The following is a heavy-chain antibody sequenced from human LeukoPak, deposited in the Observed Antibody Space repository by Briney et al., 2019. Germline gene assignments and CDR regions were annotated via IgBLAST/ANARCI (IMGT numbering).Heavy chain of an antibody. D-gene: IGHD3-10*01. CDR1: GGSVSSGSYY. V-gene: IGHV4-61*01. CDR3: ARLDYYASGFFEY. CDR2: IYYSGST. J-gene: IGHJ4*02. Sequence: SETLSLTCTVSGGSVSSGSYYWSWIRQPPGKGLEWIGYIYYSGSTNYNPSLKSRVTISVDTSKNQFSLKLSSVTATDTAVYYCARLDYYASGFFEYWGRGTLVTVSS.